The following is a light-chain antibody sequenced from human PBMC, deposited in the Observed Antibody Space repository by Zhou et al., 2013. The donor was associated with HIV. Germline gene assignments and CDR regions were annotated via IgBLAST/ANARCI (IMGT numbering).Light chain of an antibody. CDR3: LQRSNWPRT. Sequence: EIVLTQSPGTLSLSPGERATLSCRASQSVSSTYLAWYQQKPGQAPRLLIYDASTRATGIPDRFSGGGSGTDFTLSIHSLETEDLAVYYCLQRSNWPRTFGQGTKVEIK. CDR1: QSVSSTY. J-gene: IGKJ1*01. V-gene: IGKV3D-20*02. CDR2: DAS.